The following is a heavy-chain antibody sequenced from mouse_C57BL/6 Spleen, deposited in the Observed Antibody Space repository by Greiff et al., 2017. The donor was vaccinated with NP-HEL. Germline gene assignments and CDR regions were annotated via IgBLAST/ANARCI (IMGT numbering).Heavy chain of an antibody. J-gene: IGHJ2*01. CDR3: AYTTVVATEIYLDY. CDR1: GYTFPSSW. Sequence: VQRVESGAELAKPGASVKLSCKASGYTFPSSWMHWLKQRPGQGLEWIGYINPSSGYTKYNQKFKDKATLTAAKSSRTAYMLRSSRTYEDSAVYYCAYTTVVATEIYLDYWGQGTTLTVSS. D-gene: IGHD1-1*01. V-gene: IGHV1-7*01. CDR2: INPSSGYT.